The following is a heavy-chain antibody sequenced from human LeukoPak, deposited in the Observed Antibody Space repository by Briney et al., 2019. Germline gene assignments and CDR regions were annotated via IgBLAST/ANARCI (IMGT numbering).Heavy chain of an antibody. V-gene: IGHV3-23*01. J-gene: IGHJ5*02. CDR3: AKPYSGTILTGWFDP. D-gene: IGHD3-9*01. Sequence: PGGPLRLSCAASGFTFSSYAMTWVRQAPGKGLEWVSIISGSGGSTSYADSVKGRFTISRDNSKNTLYLQMNGLRAEDTALYYCAKPYSGTILTGWFDPWGQGTLVTVSS. CDR1: GFTFSSYA. CDR2: ISGSGGST.